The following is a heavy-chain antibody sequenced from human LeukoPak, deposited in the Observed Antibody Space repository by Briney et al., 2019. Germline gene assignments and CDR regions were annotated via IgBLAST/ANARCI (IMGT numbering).Heavy chain of an antibody. CDR1: GFTFSSYE. CDR3: ARDYGGSSPFDY. D-gene: IGHD4-23*01. Sequence: PGGSLRLSCAASGFTFSSYEMHWVRQAPGNGLEWVSYISSSGSTIYYADSVKGRFTISRDNAKNSLYLQMNSLRAEDTAVYYCARDYGGSSPFDYWGQGTLVTVSS. V-gene: IGHV3-48*03. CDR2: ISSSGSTI. J-gene: IGHJ4*02.